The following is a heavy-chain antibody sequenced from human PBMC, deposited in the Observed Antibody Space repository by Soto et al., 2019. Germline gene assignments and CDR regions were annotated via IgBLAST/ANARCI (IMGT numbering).Heavy chain of an antibody. CDR3: ARNER. D-gene: IGHD1-1*01. CDR2: IKQDGSEK. CDR1: GFTFRSNW. J-gene: IGHJ3*01. Sequence: GGSLRLSCAASGFTFRSNWMSWVRQAPGKGLEWVANIKQDGSEKYYVDSVKGRFTISRDNAKNSLYLQMNSLRVEDTAVYYCARNERWGQGTMVTVSS. V-gene: IGHV3-7*01.